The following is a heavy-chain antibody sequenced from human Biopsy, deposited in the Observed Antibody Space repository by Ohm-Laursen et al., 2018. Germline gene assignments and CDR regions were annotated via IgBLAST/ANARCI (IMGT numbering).Heavy chain of an antibody. D-gene: IGHD3-22*01. J-gene: IGHJ4*02. CDR3: ARDTPETYDYDNDDNSPFPRRYIDY. CDR1: GVTLSGYA. CDR2: IASSGGTT. Sequence: SLRLSCAAPGVTLSGYAMNWVRQAPGKGLEWISYIASSGGTTYYVDSVKGRFTISRDNAEKSLYLQMNSLRAEDTAVYYCARDTPETYDYDNDDNSPFPRRYIDYWGQGTLVTVSS. V-gene: IGHV3-11*01.